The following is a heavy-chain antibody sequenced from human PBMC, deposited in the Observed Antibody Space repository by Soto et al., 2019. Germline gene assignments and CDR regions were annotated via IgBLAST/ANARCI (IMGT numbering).Heavy chain of an antibody. D-gene: IGHD2-15*01. CDR2: INTRSSNI. CDR1: GFSISSYG. Sequence: EVQLVESGGGLVQPGGSLRLSCAASGFSISSYGMNWVRQAPGKGLEWISYINTRSSNIYYADSVKGRFTISRDNAKNSLYLQINSLRADDTGVYYCARGGGSVAVAATKFNWFDPWGQGTLVTVSS. J-gene: IGHJ5*02. CDR3: ARGGGSVAVAATKFNWFDP. V-gene: IGHV3-48*04.